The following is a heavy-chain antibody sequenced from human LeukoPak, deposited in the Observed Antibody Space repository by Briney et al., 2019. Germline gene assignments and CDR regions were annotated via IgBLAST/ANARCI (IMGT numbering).Heavy chain of an antibody. J-gene: IGHJ5*02. Sequence: ASVKVSCTASGYTFTSYDINWVRQATGQGLEWMGWMNPNSGNTGYAQKFQGRVTMTRNTSISTAYMELSSLRSEDTAVYYCARVGSTWQNWFDPWGQGTLVTVSS. V-gene: IGHV1-8*01. CDR1: GYTFTSYD. CDR2: MNPNSGNT. D-gene: IGHD6-13*01. CDR3: ARVGSTWQNWFDP.